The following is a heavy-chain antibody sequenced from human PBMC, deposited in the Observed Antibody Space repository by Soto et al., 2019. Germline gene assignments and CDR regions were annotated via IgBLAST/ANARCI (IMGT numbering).Heavy chain of an antibody. J-gene: IGHJ4*02. CDR1: GFTFDDYA. Sequence: EVQLVESGGGLVQPGRSLRLSCAASGFTFDDYAMHWVRQAPGKGLEWVSGISWNSGSIDYADSVKGRFTISRDNAKNSLYLQLNSLRAEDTALYYCGKGVDFDISTGFDYWGQGTLVTVSS. CDR3: GKGVDFDISTGFDY. V-gene: IGHV3-9*01. CDR2: ISWNSGSI. D-gene: IGHD3-9*01.